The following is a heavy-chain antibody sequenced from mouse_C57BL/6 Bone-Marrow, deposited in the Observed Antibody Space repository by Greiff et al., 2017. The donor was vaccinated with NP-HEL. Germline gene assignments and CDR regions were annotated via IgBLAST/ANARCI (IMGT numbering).Heavy chain of an antibody. CDR2: IYPGDGDT. CDR1: GYAFSSYW. D-gene: IGHD2-2*01. J-gene: IGHJ4*01. CDR3: ARGLLWLRRRDYYAMDY. Sequence: QVQLQQSGAELVKPGASVKISCKASGYAFSSYWMNWVKQRPGKGLEWIGQIYPGDGDTNYNGKFKGKATLTADKSSSTAYMQLSSLTSEDSAVYYCARGLLWLRRRDYYAMDYWGQGTSVTVSS. V-gene: IGHV1-80*01.